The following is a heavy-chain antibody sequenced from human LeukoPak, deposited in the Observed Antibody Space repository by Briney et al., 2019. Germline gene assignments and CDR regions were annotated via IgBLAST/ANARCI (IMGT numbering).Heavy chain of an antibody. D-gene: IGHD3-10*02. CDR1: GFTFSSYE. J-gene: IGHJ6*03. CDR2: ISSSGSTI. Sequence: GGSLRLSCAAAGFTFSSYEMNWVRQAPGKGLEWVSYISSSGSTIYYADSVKGRFPISRDNAKNSLYLQMNSLRAEDTAVYYCAELGITMIGGVWGKGTTVTISS. V-gene: IGHV3-48*03. CDR3: AELGITMIGGV.